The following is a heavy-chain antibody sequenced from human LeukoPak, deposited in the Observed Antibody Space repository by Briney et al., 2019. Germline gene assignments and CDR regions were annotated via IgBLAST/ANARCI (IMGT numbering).Heavy chain of an antibody. CDR3: AKEPRITGRLNYFDY. V-gene: IGHV3-7*01. J-gene: IGHJ4*02. D-gene: IGHD6-6*01. CDR2: IKQDGSEK. Sequence: GGSLRLSCAASGFTFSSYWMSWVRQAPGKGLEWVANIKQDGSEKYYVDSVKGRFTISRDNAKTSLYLQMNSLRAEDTAVYYCAKEPRITGRLNYFDYWGQGTLVTVSS. CDR1: GFTFSSYW.